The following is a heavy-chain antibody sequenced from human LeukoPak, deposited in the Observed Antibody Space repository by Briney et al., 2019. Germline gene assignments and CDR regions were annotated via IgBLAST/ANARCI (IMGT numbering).Heavy chain of an antibody. CDR3: ARLQGAYTTYDY. CDR1: GFTFSSSW. CDR2: IKEDGSVT. J-gene: IGHJ4*02. V-gene: IGHV3-7*01. Sequence: PGGSLRLSCSASGFTFSSSWMSWVRQAPGKGLEWVANIKEDGSVTQYVASVKGRFTISKDNAKDSLFLQMNSLRGEDTAVYYCARLQGAYTTYDYWGQGTLVTVSS. D-gene: IGHD2/OR15-2a*01.